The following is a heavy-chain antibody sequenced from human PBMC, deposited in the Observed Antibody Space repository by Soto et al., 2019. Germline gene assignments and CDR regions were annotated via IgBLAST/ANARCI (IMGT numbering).Heavy chain of an antibody. J-gene: IGHJ4*02. D-gene: IGHD2-2*01. CDR1: GGSVSSGSYY. V-gene: IGHV4-61*01. CDR2: IYYSGST. CDR3: ARGSSTIDY. Sequence: QVQLQESGPGLVKPSETLSLTCTVSGGSVSSGSYYWSWIRQPPGKGLEWIGYIYYSGSTNYNPPLKSRVTISLDTSNTQYPLKLSSVTAAVTGVYYCARGSSTIDYWGQGTLVTVSS.